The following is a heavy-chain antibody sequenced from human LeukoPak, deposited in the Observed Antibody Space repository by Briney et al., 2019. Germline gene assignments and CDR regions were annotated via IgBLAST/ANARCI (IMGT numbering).Heavy chain of an antibody. J-gene: IGHJ6*03. CDR3: ARRRTERYCSSTSCPMAYYMDV. CDR2: IYYSGST. D-gene: IGHD2-2*01. Sequence: SETLSLTCTVSGGSISSSSYYWGWIRQPPGKGLEWIGSIYYSGSTYYNPSLKSRVTISVDTSKNQFSLKLSSVTAADTAVYYCARRRTERYCSSTSCPMAYYMDVWGKGTTVTISS. V-gene: IGHV4-39*07. CDR1: GGSISSSSYY.